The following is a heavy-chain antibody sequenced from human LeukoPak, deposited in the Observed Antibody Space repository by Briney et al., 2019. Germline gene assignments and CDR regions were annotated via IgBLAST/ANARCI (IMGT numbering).Heavy chain of an antibody. J-gene: IGHJ4*02. CDR3: AGRGIVAGYFDF. D-gene: IGHD2-21*01. CDR1: GDSITNSNFY. V-gene: IGHV4-39*01. CDR2: IFHSGST. Sequence: SETLSLTCTVSGDSITNSNFYWGWIRQSPGKGLEWIGSIFHSGSTNYNPSLKSRVTISVDTSKNQFYLRVRSVTAAETALYYCAGRGIVAGYFDFWGRGTLVTVSS.